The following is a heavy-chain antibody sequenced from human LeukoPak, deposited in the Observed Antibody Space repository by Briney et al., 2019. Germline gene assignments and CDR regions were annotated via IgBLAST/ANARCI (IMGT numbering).Heavy chain of an antibody. Sequence: SETLSLTCAVYGGSFSGYYWSWIRQPPGKGLEWIGEINHSGSTHYKPSLKSRVTISVDTSKNQFSLKLSSVTAADTAVYYCARGTTAGYSSSWYSWFDPWGQGTLVTVSS. V-gene: IGHV4-34*01. CDR2: INHSGST. CDR3: ARGTTAGYSSSWYSWFDP. CDR1: GGSFSGYY. J-gene: IGHJ5*02. D-gene: IGHD6-13*01.